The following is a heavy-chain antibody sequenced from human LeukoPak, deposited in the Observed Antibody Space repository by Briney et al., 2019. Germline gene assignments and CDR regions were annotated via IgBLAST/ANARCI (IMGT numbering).Heavy chain of an antibody. D-gene: IGHD2-21*01. J-gene: IGHJ4*02. CDR1: GYNFRGYY. CDR3: ARDSRYCGGECYSNQLPQNYFDS. CDR2: INPDSGAT. Sequence: ASVNVSCKASGYNFRGYYMHGVRQVPGQGLEWMGWINPDSGATNSAQKFQGRVTMTRDISISTAYMELSRLRSDDTAVYYCARDSRYCGGECYSNQLPQNYFDSWGQGTLVTVSS. V-gene: IGHV1-2*02.